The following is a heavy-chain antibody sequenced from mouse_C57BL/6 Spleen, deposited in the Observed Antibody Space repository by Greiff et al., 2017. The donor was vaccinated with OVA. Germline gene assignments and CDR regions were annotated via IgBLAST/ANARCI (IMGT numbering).Heavy chain of an antibody. CDR1: GFTFSDFY. V-gene: IGHV7-1*01. J-gene: IGHJ4*01. CDR2: SRNKANDYTT. Sequence: EVMLVESGGGLVQSGRSLRLSCATSGFTFSDFYMEWVRQAPGKGLEWIAASRNKANDYTTEYSASVKGRFIVSRDTSQSILYLQMNALRAEDTAIYYCAREAPYYYAMDYWGQGTSVTVSS. CDR3: AREAPYYYAMDY.